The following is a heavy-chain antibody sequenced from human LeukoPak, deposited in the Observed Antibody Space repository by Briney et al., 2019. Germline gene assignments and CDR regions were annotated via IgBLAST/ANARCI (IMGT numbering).Heavy chain of an antibody. CDR3: ARDPGYGGQIDY. V-gene: IGHV4-4*07. Sequence: PSETLSLTCTVSGGSISDYYWSWIRQPAGKGLEWIGRIYTSGNTNYNPSLKSRVTMSLDTSRKQFSLNLSSVTAADTAVYYCARDPGYGGQIDYWGQGTLVTVSS. J-gene: IGHJ4*02. CDR2: IYTSGNT. CDR1: GGSISDYY. D-gene: IGHD4-23*01.